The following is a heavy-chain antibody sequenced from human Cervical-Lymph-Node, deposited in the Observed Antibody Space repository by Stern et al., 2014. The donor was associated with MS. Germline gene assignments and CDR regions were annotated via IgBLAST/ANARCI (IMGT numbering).Heavy chain of an antibody. D-gene: IGHD6-6*01. V-gene: IGHV1-18*01. CDR3: ARDRGAARPYYYYGMDV. J-gene: IGHJ6*02. Sequence: QVQLVESGAEVKKPGASVKVSCKASGYTFTSYGVSWARQAPGQGLEWMGWISAYNGNTNYAQELQGRVTMTTDTSTSTAYMELRSLRSDDTAVYYCARDRGAARPYYYYGMDVWGQGTTVTVSS. CDR1: GYTFTSYG. CDR2: ISAYNGNT.